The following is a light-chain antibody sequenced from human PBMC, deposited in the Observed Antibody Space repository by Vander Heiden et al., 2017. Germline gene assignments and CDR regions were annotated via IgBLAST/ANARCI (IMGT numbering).Light chain of an antibody. J-gene: IGLJ3*02. CDR3: CAYAGTRRV. CDR1: PTDVGSYNL. Sequence: QPALTQPASAPGPPGQSITIPCPAPPTDVGSYNLVSWYQQRPGKAPKLMIYEVSKRPSGVSNRFSGSKSGNTASLTISGLQAEDETDYCCCAYAGTRRVFGGGTKVTVL. V-gene: IGLV2-23*02. CDR2: EVS.